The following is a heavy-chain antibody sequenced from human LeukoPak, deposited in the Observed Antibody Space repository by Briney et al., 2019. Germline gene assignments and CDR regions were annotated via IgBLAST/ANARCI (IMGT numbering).Heavy chain of an antibody. J-gene: IGHJ4*02. Sequence: GGSLRLSCAASGFTFSSYAMTWVRQAPGKGLEWVSAISGSGGSTHCADSVKGRFTISRDNSKNTLYLQMNSLRAEDTAIYYCARVVPAADYWGQGTLVTVSS. CDR3: ARVVPAADY. V-gene: IGHV3-23*01. D-gene: IGHD2-2*01. CDR1: GFTFSSYA. CDR2: ISGSGGST.